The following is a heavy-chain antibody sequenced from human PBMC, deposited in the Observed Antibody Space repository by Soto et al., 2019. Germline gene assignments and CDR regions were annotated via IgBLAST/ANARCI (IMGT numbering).Heavy chain of an antibody. CDR3: ARGYCSGGRCYGRGMDV. CDR2: IIPILGIA. J-gene: IGHJ6*02. CDR1: GGTFSSYT. Sequence: GASVKVSCKASGGTFSSYTISWVRQAPGQGLEWMGRIIPILGIANYAQKFQGRVTITADKSTSTAYMELSSLRSEDTAVYYCARGYCSGGRCYGRGMDVWGQGTTVTVSS. V-gene: IGHV1-69*02. D-gene: IGHD2-15*01.